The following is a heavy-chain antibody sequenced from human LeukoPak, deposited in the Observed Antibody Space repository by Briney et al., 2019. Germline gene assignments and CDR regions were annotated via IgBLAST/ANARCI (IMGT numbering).Heavy chain of an antibody. V-gene: IGHV3-74*01. CDR1: GFTLSTYW. CDR3: ARGRDSSGYFSAWFDP. J-gene: IGHJ5*02. D-gene: IGHD3-22*01. CDR2: INSDGSAT. Sequence: GGSLRLSCVASGFTLSTYWMHWVRQAPGKGLVWVSRINSDGSATSYADSVMVRFTISRDNSKNALYLQMNSLRAEDTAVYYCARGRDSSGYFSAWFDPWGQGTLVTVSS.